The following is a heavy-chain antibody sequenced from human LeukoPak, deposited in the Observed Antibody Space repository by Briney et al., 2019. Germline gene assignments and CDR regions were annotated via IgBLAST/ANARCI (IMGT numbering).Heavy chain of an antibody. V-gene: IGHV4-4*07. CDR3: ARGRSLYFDY. J-gene: IGHJ4*02. CDR2: IYTNVIT. Sequence: PSETLSLTCIVSGGSISGYYWNWIRQPAGKGLEWIGRIYTNVITNYNPSLKSRVTMSVDTSKNQFPLMLSSVTAADTAVYYCARGRSLYFDYWGQGTLVTVSS. CDR1: GGSISGYY.